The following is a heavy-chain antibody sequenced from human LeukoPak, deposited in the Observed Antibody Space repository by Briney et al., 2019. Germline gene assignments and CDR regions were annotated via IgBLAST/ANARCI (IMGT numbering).Heavy chain of an antibody. Sequence: PGGSLKLSCAASDFTLSPYWMTWVRQAPGRGLEWVANINGDGGDKYYGDSVKGRFSISRDNAENSLFLQMNNLRVEDSAVYYCARGGSGSSKYWVFWGQGALVTVSS. J-gene: IGHJ4*02. CDR2: INGDGGDK. CDR1: DFTLSPYW. D-gene: IGHD2-8*02. CDR3: ARGGSGSSKYWVF. V-gene: IGHV3-7*01.